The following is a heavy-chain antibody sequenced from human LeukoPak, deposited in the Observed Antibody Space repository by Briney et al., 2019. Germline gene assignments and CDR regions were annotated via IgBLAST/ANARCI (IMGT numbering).Heavy chain of an antibody. J-gene: IGHJ4*02. CDR1: GFTFSSYG. Sequence: GGSLRLSCAASGFTFSSYGMHWVRQAPGKGLEWVAVIWYDGSNKYYADSVKGRFTISRDNSKNTLYLQMNSLRAEDTAAYYCARGGDIVVVPAEYYFDYWGQGTLVTVSS. CDR2: IWYDGSNK. CDR3: ARGGDIVVVPAEYYFDY. V-gene: IGHV3-33*01. D-gene: IGHD2-2*01.